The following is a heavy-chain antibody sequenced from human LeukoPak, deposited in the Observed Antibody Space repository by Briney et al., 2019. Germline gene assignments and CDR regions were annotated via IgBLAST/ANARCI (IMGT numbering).Heavy chain of an antibody. Sequence: ASVKVSCKASGYTFTSYDINWVRQATGQGLEWMGRMNPNSGNTGYAQKFQGRVTITRNTSISTAYMELSSLRSEDTAVYYCARDAETKLYLHYWGQGTLVTVSS. V-gene: IGHV1-8*03. CDR3: ARDAETKLYLHY. D-gene: IGHD1-1*01. CDR2: MNPNSGNT. J-gene: IGHJ4*02. CDR1: GYTFTSYD.